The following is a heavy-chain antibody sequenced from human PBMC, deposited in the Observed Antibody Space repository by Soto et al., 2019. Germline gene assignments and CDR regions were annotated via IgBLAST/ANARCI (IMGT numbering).Heavy chain of an antibody. V-gene: IGHV4-34*01. J-gene: IGHJ4*02. CDR1: GGSFSGNY. CDR3: ARGPYGSGTYYNA. Sequence: SETLSLTCAVYGGSFSGNYWTWIRQPPGKGLEWIGEIKHSGGTNYNPSLKSRVTISVDTSKNQLFLKLSSVTAADTAVYYCARGPYGSGTYYNAWGQGTLVTSPQ. D-gene: IGHD3-10*01. CDR2: IKHSGGT.